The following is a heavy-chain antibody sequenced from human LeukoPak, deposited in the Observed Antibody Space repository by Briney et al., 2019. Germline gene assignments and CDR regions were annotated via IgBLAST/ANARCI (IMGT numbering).Heavy chain of an antibody. CDR3: ARDRSSGYSSGWYDY. J-gene: IGHJ4*02. Sequence: SETLSLTCAVYGGSFSGYYWSWIRQPPGKGLEWIGYIYYSGSTNYNPSLKSPVTISVDKSKNQFSLKLSSVTAADTAVYYCARDRSSGYSSGWYDYWGQGTLVTVSS. CDR2: IYYSGST. CDR1: GGSFSGYY. D-gene: IGHD6-19*01. V-gene: IGHV4-59*12.